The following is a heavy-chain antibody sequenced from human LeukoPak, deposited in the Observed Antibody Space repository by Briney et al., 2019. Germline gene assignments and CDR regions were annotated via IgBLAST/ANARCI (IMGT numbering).Heavy chain of an antibody. V-gene: IGHV4-39*01. CDR1: GDSISSGNYY. D-gene: IGHD5-12*01. CDR2: IYYSGNT. CDR3: GTYSGNGVFDY. Sequence: SETLSLTCTVSGDSISSGNYYWGWIRQPPGKGLEWIGSIYYSGNTYYNPSLKRRITISMVTSRNQFALKLSSVTAADTAIYYCGTYSGNGVFDYWGQGALVTVSS. J-gene: IGHJ4*02.